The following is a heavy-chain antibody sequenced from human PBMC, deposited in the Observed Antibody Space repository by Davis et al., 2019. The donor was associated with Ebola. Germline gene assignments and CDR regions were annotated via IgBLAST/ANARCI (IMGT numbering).Heavy chain of an antibody. CDR1: GGSISSYY. V-gene: IGHV4-59*08. D-gene: IGHD3-3*01. CDR3: ARQSSYYDFWSGSGPIDY. Sequence: PSETLSLTCTVSGGSISSYYWSWIRQPPGKGLEWIGYIYYSGSTNYNPSLKSRVTISVDTSKNQFSLKLSSVTAADTAVYYCARQSSYYDFWSGSGPIDYWGQGTLVTVSS. J-gene: IGHJ4*02. CDR2: IYYSGST.